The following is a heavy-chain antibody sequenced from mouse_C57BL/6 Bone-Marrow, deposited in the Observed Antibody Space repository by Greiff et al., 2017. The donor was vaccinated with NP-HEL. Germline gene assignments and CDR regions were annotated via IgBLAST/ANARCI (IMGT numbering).Heavy chain of an antibody. V-gene: IGHV14-4*01. Sequence: VQLQQSGAELVRPGASVKLSCTASGFNITDDYMHWVKQRPEQGLEWIGWIDPENGDTEYASKFQGKATITADTSSNTAYLQLSSLTSEDTAVYYCTTFITTVVAPFAYWGQGTLVTVSA. CDR2: IDPENGDT. J-gene: IGHJ3*01. CDR3: TTFITTVVAPFAY. D-gene: IGHD1-1*01. CDR1: GFNITDDY.